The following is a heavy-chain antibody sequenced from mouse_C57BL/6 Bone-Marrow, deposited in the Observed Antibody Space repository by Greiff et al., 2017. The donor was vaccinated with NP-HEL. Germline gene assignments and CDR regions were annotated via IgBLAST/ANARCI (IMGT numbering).Heavy chain of an antibody. V-gene: IGHV1-75*01. D-gene: IGHD2-3*01. CDR2: IFPGSGST. Sequence: QVQLKESGPELVKPGASVKISCTASGYTFTAYYINWVKQRPGQGLEWIGWIFPGSGSTYYYEKFKGKATLTVDKSSSTAYMLLSSLTSADSAVSICARDGYYFCCIDYGGQGTTLTVSS. CDR1: GYTFTAYY. CDR3: ARDGYYFCCIDY. J-gene: IGHJ2*01.